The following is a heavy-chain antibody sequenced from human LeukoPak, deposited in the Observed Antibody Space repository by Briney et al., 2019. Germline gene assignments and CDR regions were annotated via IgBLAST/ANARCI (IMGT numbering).Heavy chain of an antibody. D-gene: IGHD5-18*01. Sequence: GGSLRLSCAASGFTFSSYGMHWVRQAPGKGLEWVAVIWYDGSNKYYADSVKGRFTISRDNSKNTLYLQMNSLRAEDTAVYYCARYPPRGYSYGHRGSRYYFDYWGQGTLVTVSS. CDR2: IWYDGSNK. CDR3: ARYPPRGYSYGHRGSRYYFDY. CDR1: GFTFSSYG. J-gene: IGHJ4*02. V-gene: IGHV3-33*01.